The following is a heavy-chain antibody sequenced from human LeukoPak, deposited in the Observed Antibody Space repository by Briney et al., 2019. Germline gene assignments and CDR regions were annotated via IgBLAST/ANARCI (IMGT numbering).Heavy chain of an antibody. CDR1: GFTFSSYA. J-gene: IGHJ4*02. V-gene: IGHV3-30-3*01. CDR2: ISYDGSNK. D-gene: IGHD6-19*01. Sequence: GRSLRLSCAASGFTFSSYAMHWVRRAPGKGLEWVAVISYDGSNKYYADSVKGRFTISRDNSKNTLYLQMNSLRAEDTAVYYCAKAGSGWYAPYWGQGTLVTVSS. CDR3: AKAGSGWYAPY.